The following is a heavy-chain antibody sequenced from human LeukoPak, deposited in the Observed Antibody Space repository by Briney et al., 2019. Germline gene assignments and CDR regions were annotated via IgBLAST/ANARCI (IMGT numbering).Heavy chain of an antibody. D-gene: IGHD3-10*01. Sequence: GGSLRLSCTASGFTFSNYAINWVRQAPGKGLEWVSSISGRGGSTYYADSVKGRFTISRDNSKNTLDLQMNSLRAEDTAVYFCAKGGEVRGIKPYDFFDCWGQGTLVTVSS. CDR1: GFTFSNYA. V-gene: IGHV3-23*01. CDR3: AKGGEVRGIKPYDFFDC. CDR2: ISGRGGST. J-gene: IGHJ4*02.